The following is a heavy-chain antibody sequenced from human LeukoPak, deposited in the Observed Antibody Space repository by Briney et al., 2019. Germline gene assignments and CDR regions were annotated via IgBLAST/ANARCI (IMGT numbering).Heavy chain of an antibody. Sequence: GGSLRLSCAASGFTFSSYWMSWVRQAPGKGLEWVANIEHDGGEKYYVDSVKGRYTISRDNAKNSLYLQMNSLRAEDTAVYYCVTMRGSYSFDYWGQGTLVTVSS. CDR2: IEHDGGEK. J-gene: IGHJ4*02. D-gene: IGHD1-26*01. V-gene: IGHV3-7*01. CDR1: GFTFSSYW. CDR3: VTMRGSYSFDY.